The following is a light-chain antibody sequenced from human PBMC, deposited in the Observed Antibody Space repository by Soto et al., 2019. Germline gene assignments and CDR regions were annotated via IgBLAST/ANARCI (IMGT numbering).Light chain of an antibody. CDR2: GAS. Sequence: EIVITQSPSTLSFSPGGRATLSCRASQSVSSNLAWYQQKPGQAPRLLIYGASTRATGIPARFSGSGSGTDFTLTISSLEPEDFAVYYCQQRSNWPRVTFGQGTRLEIK. CDR3: QQRSNWPRVT. CDR1: QSVSSN. V-gene: IGKV3-11*01. J-gene: IGKJ5*01.